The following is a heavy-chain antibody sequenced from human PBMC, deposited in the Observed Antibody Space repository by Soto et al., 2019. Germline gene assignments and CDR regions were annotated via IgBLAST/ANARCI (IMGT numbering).Heavy chain of an antibody. CDR3: ASHGLRAARRDYYYYGMDV. CDR1: GGTFSSYT. V-gene: IGHV1-69*13. J-gene: IGHJ6*02. D-gene: IGHD6-6*01. CDR2: IIPIFGTA. Sequence: SVKVSCKASGGTFSSYTISWVRQAPGQGLEWMGGIIPIFGTANYAQKFQGRVTITADESTSTAYMELSSLRSEDTAVYYCASHGLRAARRDYYYYGMDVWGQGTTVTVSS.